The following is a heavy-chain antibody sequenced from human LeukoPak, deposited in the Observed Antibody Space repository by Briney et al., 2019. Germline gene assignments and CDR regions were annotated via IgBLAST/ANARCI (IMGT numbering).Heavy chain of an antibody. Sequence: SETLPLTCAVYGGSFSGYYWSWIRQPPGKGLEWIGEINHSGSTNYNPSLKSRVTISVDTSKNQFSLKLSSVTAADTAVYYCAGHHSSSSSAGDYWGQGTLVTVSS. CDR3: AGHHSSSSSAGDY. V-gene: IGHV4-34*01. CDR1: GGSFSGYY. J-gene: IGHJ4*02. CDR2: INHSGST. D-gene: IGHD6-13*01.